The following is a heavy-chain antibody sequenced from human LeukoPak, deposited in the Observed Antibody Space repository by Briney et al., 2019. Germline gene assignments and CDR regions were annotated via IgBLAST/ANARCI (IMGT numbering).Heavy chain of an antibody. CDR3: ARSSVNYYYYMDV. J-gene: IGHJ6*03. V-gene: IGHV4-61*02. Sequence: SETLSLTCTVSGGSISSGSYYWSWIRQPAGKGLEWIGRIYTSGSTNYNPSLKSRVTISVDTSKNQFSLKLSSVTAADTAVYYRARSSVNYYYYMDVWGKGTTVTVSS. D-gene: IGHD6-25*01. CDR1: GGSISSGSYY. CDR2: IYTSGST.